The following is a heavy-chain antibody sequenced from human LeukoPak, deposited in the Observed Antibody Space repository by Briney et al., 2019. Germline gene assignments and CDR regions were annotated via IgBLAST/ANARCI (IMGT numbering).Heavy chain of an antibody. V-gene: IGHV3-30*04. CDR3: ARDNRGYCSSTSCSWYYYYYMDV. CDR1: GFTFSSYA. CDR2: ISYDGSNK. D-gene: IGHD2-2*01. J-gene: IGHJ6*03. Sequence: GGSLRLSCAASGFTFSSYAMHWVRQAPGKGLEWVAVISYDGSNKYYADSVKGRFTISRDNSKNTLYLQMNSLRAEDTAVYYCARDNRGYCSSTSCSWYYYYYMDVWGKGTTVTVSS.